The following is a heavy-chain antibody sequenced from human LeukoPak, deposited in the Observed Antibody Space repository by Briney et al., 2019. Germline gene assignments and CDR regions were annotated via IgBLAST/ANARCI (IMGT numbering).Heavy chain of an antibody. D-gene: IGHD3-22*01. CDR2: IIPIFGTA. CDR1: GGTFSSYA. Sequence: SSVKVSCKASGGTFSSYAISWVRQAPGQGLEWMGRIIPIFGTANYAQKFQGRVTITTDESTSTAYMELSSLRSEDTAVYYCAIGLYYDSSGYSSYYFDYWGQGTLVTVSS. CDR3: AIGLYYDSSGYSSYYFDY. J-gene: IGHJ4*02. V-gene: IGHV1-69*05.